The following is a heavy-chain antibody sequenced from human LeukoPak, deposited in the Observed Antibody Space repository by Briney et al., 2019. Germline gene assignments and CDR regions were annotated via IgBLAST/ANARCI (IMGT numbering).Heavy chain of an antibody. J-gene: IGHJ4*02. CDR2: ISGDGVST. Sequence: GRSLRLSCAASGFTFSNYGMHWVRQAPGKGLERVSLISGDGVSTFYADSVKGRFSISRDNSKNSLYLEMNSLRTEDAAMYYCAKESGKFDYWGQGTLVAVSS. CDR1: GFTFSNYG. CDR3: AKESGKFDY. V-gene: IGHV3-43*02.